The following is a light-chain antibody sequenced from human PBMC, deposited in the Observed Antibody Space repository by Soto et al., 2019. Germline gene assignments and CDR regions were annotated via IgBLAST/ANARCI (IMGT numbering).Light chain of an antibody. V-gene: IGKV1-5*03. CDR3: QRDRSGST. J-gene: IGKJ4*01. CDR1: QSIARW. Sequence: DIQMTQSPSILSASVGDRVTITCRASQSIARWLAWYKQKPGKAPSLLIYEASGVEIPVPSRFSGGASGTEFTLTISNMQPDDSATHYCQRDRSGSTFGRGSKV. CDR2: EAS.